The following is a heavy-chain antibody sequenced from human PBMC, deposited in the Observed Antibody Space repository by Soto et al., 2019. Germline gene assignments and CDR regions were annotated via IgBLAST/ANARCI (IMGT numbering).Heavy chain of an antibody. CDR2: IYYSGST. CDR3: ARNRRGYSYDLPEYYYYYGMDV. Sequence: SETLSLTCAVSGYSISSSNWWGWIRQPPGKGLEWIGYIYYSGSTYYNPSLKSRVTMSVDTSKNQFSLKLSSVTAVDTAVYYCARNRRGYSYDLPEYYYYYGMDVWGQGTTVTVSS. J-gene: IGHJ6*02. D-gene: IGHD5-18*01. CDR1: GYSISSSNW. V-gene: IGHV4-28*01.